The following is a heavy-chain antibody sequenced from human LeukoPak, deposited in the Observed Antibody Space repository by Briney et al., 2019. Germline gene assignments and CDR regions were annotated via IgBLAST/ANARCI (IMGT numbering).Heavy chain of an antibody. J-gene: IGHJ4*02. V-gene: IGHV4-30-4*01. CDR3: ARAARAAAGGYFDY. CDR1: GVSISSGDYY. D-gene: IGHD6-13*01. CDR2: IYYSGST. Sequence: SETLSLTCTVSGVSISSGDYYWSWIRQPPGKGLEWIGYIYYSGSTYYNPSLKSRVTISVDTSKNQFSLKLSSVTAADTAVYYCARAARAAAGGYFDYWGQGTLVTVSS.